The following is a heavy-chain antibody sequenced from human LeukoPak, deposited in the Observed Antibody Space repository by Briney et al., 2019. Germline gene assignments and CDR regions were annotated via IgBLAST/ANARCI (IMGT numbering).Heavy chain of an antibody. Sequence: SVKVSCKASGGTFSSYAISWVRQAPGQGLEWMGGIIPIFGTANYAQKFQGRVTITTDESTSTAYMELSSLRSEDTAVYYCARDREDYVDTAMVTTNWFDPWGQGTLVTVSS. CDR2: IIPIFGTA. J-gene: IGHJ5*02. CDR1: GGTFSSYA. CDR3: ARDREDYVDTAMVTTNWFDP. D-gene: IGHD5-18*01. V-gene: IGHV1-69*05.